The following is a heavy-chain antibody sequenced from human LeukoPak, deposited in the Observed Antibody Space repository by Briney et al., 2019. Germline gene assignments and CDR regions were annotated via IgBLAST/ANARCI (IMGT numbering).Heavy chain of an antibody. V-gene: IGHV3-30*18. Sequence: PGGSLRLSCAASGFTVISNYMSWVRQAPGKGLEWVAGISYDGSSKYYVDSVKGRFTISRDNSRNTLYLQMNSLRAEDTALYYCAKGTYSAYNSGCAYWGQGTLVTVSS. CDR1: GFTVISNY. CDR2: ISYDGSSK. CDR3: AKGTYSAYNSGCAY. J-gene: IGHJ4*02. D-gene: IGHD5-12*01.